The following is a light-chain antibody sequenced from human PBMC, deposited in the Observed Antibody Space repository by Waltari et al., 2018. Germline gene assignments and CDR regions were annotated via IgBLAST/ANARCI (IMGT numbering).Light chain of an antibody. J-gene: IGKJ4*01. V-gene: IGKV1-12*01. Sequence: DIQMTQSPSSVSASVGDRVTITCRASQDISRWLGWYQQKPGKAPKFLIDEASNWQSGVPSRFSGSGSGREFTLTISSLQPEDFSTYYCQQGNDFPLTFGGGTKVEMK. CDR1: QDISRW. CDR2: EAS. CDR3: QQGNDFPLT.